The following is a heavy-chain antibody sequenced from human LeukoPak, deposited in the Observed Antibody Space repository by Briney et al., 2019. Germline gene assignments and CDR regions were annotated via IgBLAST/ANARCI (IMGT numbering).Heavy chain of an antibody. CDR1: GGSISSGGYS. CDR3: ARQVWSGYYIDY. CDR2: IYHSGST. J-gene: IGHJ4*02. D-gene: IGHD3-3*01. Sequence: PSETLSLTCAVSGGSISSGGYSWSWIRQPPGKGLEWIEYIYHSGSTYYNPSLKSRVTISVDRSKNQFSLKLSSVTAADTAVYYCARQVWSGYYIDYWGQGTLVTVSS. V-gene: IGHV4-30-2*01.